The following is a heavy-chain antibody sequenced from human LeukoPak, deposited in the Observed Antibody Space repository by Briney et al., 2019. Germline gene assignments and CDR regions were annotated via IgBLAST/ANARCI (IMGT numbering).Heavy chain of an antibody. D-gene: IGHD3-22*01. J-gene: IGHJ4*02. CDR3: ARDHGGSDYYDSSGYYYVY. V-gene: IGHV1-46*01. Sequence: ASVKVSCKASGYTFTSYYMHWVRQAPGQGLEWMGIINPSGGSTSYAQKFQGRVTMTRDTSTSTVYMELSSLRSEDTAVYYCARDHGGSDYYDSSGYYYVYWGQGTLVTVSS. CDR1: GYTFTSYY. CDR2: INPSGGST.